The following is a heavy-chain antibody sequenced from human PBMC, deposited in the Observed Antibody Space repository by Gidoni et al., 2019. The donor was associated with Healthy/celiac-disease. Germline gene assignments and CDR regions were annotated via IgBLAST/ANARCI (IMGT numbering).Heavy chain of an antibody. V-gene: IGHV4-34*01. CDR2: INHSGST. Sequence: QVQLQQWGAGLLKPSETLSLTCAVYGGSFSGYYWSWIRQPPGKGLEWIGEINHSGSTNYNSSLKSRVTISVDTSKNQFSLKLSSVTAADTAVYYCARGDRYCSSTSCYRSGSYAFDIWGQGTMVTVSS. D-gene: IGHD2-2*01. J-gene: IGHJ3*02. CDR3: ARGDRYCSSTSCYRSGSYAFDI. CDR1: GGSFSGYY.